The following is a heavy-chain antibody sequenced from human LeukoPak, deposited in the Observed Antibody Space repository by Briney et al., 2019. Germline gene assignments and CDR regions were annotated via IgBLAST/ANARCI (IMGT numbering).Heavy chain of an antibody. J-gene: IGHJ3*02. CDR2: IIPILGIA. CDR3: ARPNTYYYDSSGPNTDAFDI. Sequence: ASVKVSCKASGGTFSSYAISWVRQAPGQGLECMGRIIPILGIANYAQKFQGRVTITADKSTSTAYMELSSLRSEDTAVYYCARPNTYYYDSSGPNTDAFDIWGQGTMVTVSS. CDR1: GGTFSSYA. V-gene: IGHV1-69*04. D-gene: IGHD3-22*01.